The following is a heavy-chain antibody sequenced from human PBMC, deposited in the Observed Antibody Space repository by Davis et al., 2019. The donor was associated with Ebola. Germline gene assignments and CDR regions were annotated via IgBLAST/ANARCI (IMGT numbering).Heavy chain of an antibody. CDR2: IYSGGST. J-gene: IGHJ3*02. CDR3: ARLDDAFDI. D-gene: IGHD6-19*01. Sequence: SLILPRASLGFTVSSNYMCWVRQAPGTGLAWVSVIYSGGSTYYADSVKGRFTISRDNSKNTLYLQMNSLRAEDTAMYYCARLDDAFDIWGQGTMVTVSS. V-gene: IGHV3-53*01. CDR1: GFTVSSNY.